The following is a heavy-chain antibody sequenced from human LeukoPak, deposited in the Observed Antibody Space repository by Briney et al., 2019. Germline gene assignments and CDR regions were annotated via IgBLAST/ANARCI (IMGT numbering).Heavy chain of an antibody. CDR1: GFTFSSYW. CDR3: ARDKLGYCSGGSCYNWFDP. J-gene: IGHJ5*02. CDR2: INSDGSST. D-gene: IGHD2-15*01. Sequence: PGGSLRLSCAASGFTFSSYWMHWVRQAPGKGLVWVSRINSDGSSTRYADSVKGRFTISRDNAKNTLYLQMNSLRAEDTAVYYCARDKLGYCSGGSCYNWFDPWGQGTLVTVSS. V-gene: IGHV3-74*01.